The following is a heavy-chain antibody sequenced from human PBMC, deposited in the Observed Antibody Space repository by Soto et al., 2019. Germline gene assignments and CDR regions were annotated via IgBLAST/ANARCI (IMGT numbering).Heavy chain of an antibody. D-gene: IGHD5-12*01. V-gene: IGHV4-31*03. CDR2: IYYSGST. CDR3: ARNPYSGYDQYYYYGMDV. CDR1: GGSISSGGYY. J-gene: IGHJ6*02. Sequence: SETLSLTCTVSGGSISSGGYYWSWIRQHPGKGLEWIGYIYYSGSTYYNPSLKSRVTISVDTSKNQFSLKLSSVTAADTAVYYCARNPYSGYDQYYYYGMDVWGQGTTVTVSS.